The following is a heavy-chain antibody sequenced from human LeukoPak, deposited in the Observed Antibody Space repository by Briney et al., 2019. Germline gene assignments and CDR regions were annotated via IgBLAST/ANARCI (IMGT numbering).Heavy chain of an antibody. Sequence: GGSLRLSCAASGLTFSSYSMNWVRQAPGKGLEWVSSISRSSSAIYYADSVKGRFTISRDNAESSLYLQMNSLRAEDTAVYYCAGRYCTDGVCHFDYWGLGTLVTVSS. D-gene: IGHD2-8*01. J-gene: IGHJ4*02. V-gene: IGHV3-21*03. CDR2: ISRSSSAI. CDR3: AGRYCTDGVCHFDY. CDR1: GLTFSSYS.